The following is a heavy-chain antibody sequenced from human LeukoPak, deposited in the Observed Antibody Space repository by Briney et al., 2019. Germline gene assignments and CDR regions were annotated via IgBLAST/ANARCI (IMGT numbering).Heavy chain of an antibody. V-gene: IGHV1-18*01. J-gene: IGHJ6*03. CDR1: GYTFTSYG. CDR3: AREEEYYYYMDV. Sequence: ASVKVSCKASGYTFTSYGISWVRQAPGQGLEWMGWISAYSGNTNYAQKLQGRVTMTTDTSTSTAYMELRSLRSDDTAVYYWAREEEYYYYMDVWGKGTTVTVSS. CDR2: ISAYSGNT.